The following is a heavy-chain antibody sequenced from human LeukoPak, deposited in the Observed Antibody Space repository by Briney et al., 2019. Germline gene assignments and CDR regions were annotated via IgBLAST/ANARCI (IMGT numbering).Heavy chain of an antibody. CDR3: ARVGLSDCDDY. D-gene: IGHD2-21*02. CDR1: GYIFTTYA. Sequence: ASVKVSCKTSGYIFTTYAIHWVRQAPGRGLEWMGLINADDGNTRYSQRFQGRVTITRDTSANTAYMELSSLRFEDTAVYYCARVGLSDCDDYWGQGTLVTVSS. V-gene: IGHV1-3*01. CDR2: INADDGNT. J-gene: IGHJ4*02.